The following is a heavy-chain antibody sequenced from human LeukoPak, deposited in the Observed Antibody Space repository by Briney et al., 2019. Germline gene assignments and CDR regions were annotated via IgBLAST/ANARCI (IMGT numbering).Heavy chain of an antibody. CDR2: INHSGST. D-gene: IGHD6-19*01. Sequence: SETPSLTRAVYGGSFSGYYWSWIRQPPGKGLEWIGEINHSGSTNYNPSLKSRATISVDTSKNQLSLKLSSVTAADTAVYYCARAELRAVAGMFATGVSGWFDPWGQGTLVTVSS. J-gene: IGHJ5*02. CDR1: GGSFSGYY. V-gene: IGHV4-34*01. CDR3: ARAELRAVAGMFATGVSGWFDP.